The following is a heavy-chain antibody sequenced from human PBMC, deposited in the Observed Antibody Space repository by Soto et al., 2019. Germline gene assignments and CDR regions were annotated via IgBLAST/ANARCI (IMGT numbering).Heavy chain of an antibody. Sequence: QVQLQQWGAGLLKPSETLSLTCAVYGRSFSDYYWSWIQQPPGKGLEWIGESNHVGYTNNNPSLKSRVLMSIDPSKNQFSLRLSSVTAADTAVYYCARVLIAGVTTDWGQGTLVLVSS. CDR2: SNHVGYT. CDR3: ARVLIAGVTTD. D-gene: IGHD5-18*01. J-gene: IGHJ4*02. V-gene: IGHV4-34*01. CDR1: GRSFSDYY.